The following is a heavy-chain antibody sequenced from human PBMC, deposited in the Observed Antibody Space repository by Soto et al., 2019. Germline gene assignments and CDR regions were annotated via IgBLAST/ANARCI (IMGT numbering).Heavy chain of an antibody. CDR2: IYWDDDK. CDR3: AHSLIPNWGSRGAFDY. D-gene: IGHD7-27*01. J-gene: IGHJ4*02. V-gene: IGHV2-5*02. CDR1: GFSLSTSGVG. Sequence: QITLKESGPTLVKPTQTLTLTCTFSGFSLSTSGVGVGWIRQPPGKALEWLALIYWDDDKRYSPSLKSRLTITMATPTNQVVLTMTTVNPVDTTTYYCAHSLIPNWGSRGAFDYWGQGTLVTVSS.